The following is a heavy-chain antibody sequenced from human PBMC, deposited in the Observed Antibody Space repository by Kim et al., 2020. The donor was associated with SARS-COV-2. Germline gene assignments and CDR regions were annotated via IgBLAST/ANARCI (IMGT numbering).Heavy chain of an antibody. Sequence: GRFTISRDNSKNKLYLQMNSLRAEDTAVYYCAKPTTYYYDSSGYPWYFDLWGRGTLVTVSS. CDR3: AKPTTYYYDSSGYPWYFDL. D-gene: IGHD3-22*01. V-gene: IGHV3-30*02. J-gene: IGHJ2*01.